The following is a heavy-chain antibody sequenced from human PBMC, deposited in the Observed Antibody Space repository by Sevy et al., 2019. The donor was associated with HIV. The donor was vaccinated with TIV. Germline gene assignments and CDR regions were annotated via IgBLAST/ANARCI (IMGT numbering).Heavy chain of an antibody. D-gene: IGHD3-16*01. V-gene: IGHV3-23*01. J-gene: IGHJ4*02. CDR1: GFTFTTYA. CDR3: VKAGSVGGGWAGNFDD. CDR2: ITGSGGAS. Sequence: GGSLRLSCAASGFTFTTYAMTWVRQGPRKGLEWVSSITGSGGASYYADSVKGRFTTSRDSSRNIVTLQMNGLRVEDTAVYSCVKAGSVGGGWAGNFDDWGQGATVTVSS.